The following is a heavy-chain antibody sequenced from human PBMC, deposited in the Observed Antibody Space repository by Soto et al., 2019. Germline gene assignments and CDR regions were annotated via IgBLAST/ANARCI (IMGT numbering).Heavy chain of an antibody. V-gene: IGHV1-46*01. CDR3: ARDCSSTSCLYYYYYYGMDV. CDR1: GYTFTSYY. CDR2: INPSGGST. Sequence: ASVKVSCKASGYTFTSYYMHWVRQAPGQGLEWMGIINPSGGSTSYAQKFQGRVTMTRDTSTSTVYMELSSLRSEDTAVYYCARDCSSTSCLYYYYYYGMDVWGQGTTVTVSS. J-gene: IGHJ6*02. D-gene: IGHD2-2*01.